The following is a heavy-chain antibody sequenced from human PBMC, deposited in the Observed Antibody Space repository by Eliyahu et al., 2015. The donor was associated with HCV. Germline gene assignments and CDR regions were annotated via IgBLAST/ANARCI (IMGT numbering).Heavy chain of an antibody. CDR3: ARSSSALMNFGS. CDR2: VYYNGNT. V-gene: IGHV4-59*08. Sequence: QVQLQESGPGLVKPXETLSLXCTVSGASMNNYYWXWXWXPPGKGLEWIGYVYYNGNTNYNPSLKSRVTMSIDMSKNQFFLRLNSVTAADTAVFXCARSSSALMNFGSWGQGTLVTVSS. D-gene: IGHD2/OR15-2a*01. CDR1: GASMNNYY. J-gene: IGHJ4*02.